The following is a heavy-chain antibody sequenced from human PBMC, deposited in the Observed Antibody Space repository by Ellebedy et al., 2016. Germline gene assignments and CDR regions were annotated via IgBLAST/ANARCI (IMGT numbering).Heavy chain of an antibody. CDR2: IYYSGST. J-gene: IGHJ3*02. CDR1: GGSISSYY. V-gene: IGHV4-59*08. CDR3: ARQGIAFDI. D-gene: IGHD2-15*01. Sequence: SETLSLTCTVSGGSISSYYWSWIRQPPGKGLEWIGYIYYSGSTNYNPSLKSRVTISVGTSKNQFSLKLSSVTAADTAVYYCARQGIAFDIWGQGTMVTVSS.